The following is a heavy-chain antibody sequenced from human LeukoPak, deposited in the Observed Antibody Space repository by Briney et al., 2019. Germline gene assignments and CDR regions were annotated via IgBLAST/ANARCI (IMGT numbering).Heavy chain of an antibody. CDR2: IYYSGST. V-gene: IGHV4-59*01. CDR1: GGSISSYY. Sequence: PSETLSLTCTVSGGSISSYYWSWIRQPPGKGLEWIGYIYYSGSTNYNPSLESRVTISEDTSKNQFSLMLTSVTAADTAVYYCARVVYSHYWPEGMDVWGQGTTVTVSS. D-gene: IGHD4-11*01. CDR3: ARVVYSHYWPEGMDV. J-gene: IGHJ6*02.